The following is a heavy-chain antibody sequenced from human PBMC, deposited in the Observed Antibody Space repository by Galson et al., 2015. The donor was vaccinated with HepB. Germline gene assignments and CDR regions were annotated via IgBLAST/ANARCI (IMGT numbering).Heavy chain of an antibody. V-gene: IGHV4-34*09. Sequence: TLSLTCAVYGGSFSGYYWSWIRQPPGKGLEWIGEINHSGSTNYNPSLKSRVTISVDTSKNQFSLKLSSVTAADTAVYYCASGIAVAGPDYWGQGTLVTVSS. CDR3: ASGIAVAGPDY. J-gene: IGHJ4*02. CDR1: GGSFSGYY. D-gene: IGHD6-19*01. CDR2: INHSGST.